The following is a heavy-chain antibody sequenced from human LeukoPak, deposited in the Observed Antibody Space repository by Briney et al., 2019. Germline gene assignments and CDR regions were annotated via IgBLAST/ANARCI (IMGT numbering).Heavy chain of an antibody. V-gene: IGHV3-64D*06. Sequence: GGSLRLSCAASGFTFSSYWMSWVRQAPGKGPEYVSTISGSGNGGSIYYADSVKGRFTISRDDSKSIVYLQMNGLRSEDTAVYYCVKDFGRVRGTPDSWGQGTLVTVSS. J-gene: IGHJ4*02. CDR2: ISGSGNGGSI. CDR3: VKDFGRVRGTPDS. D-gene: IGHD2/OR15-2a*01. CDR1: GFTFSSYW.